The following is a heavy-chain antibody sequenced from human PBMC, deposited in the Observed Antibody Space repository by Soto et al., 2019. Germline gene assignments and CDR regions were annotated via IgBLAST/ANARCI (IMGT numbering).Heavy chain of an antibody. J-gene: IGHJ4*02. V-gene: IGHV4-31*03. CDR3: ARLSSSGWPIDS. Sequence: SETLSLTCTVSGGSISSGGYYWNWIRQHPGKGLEWIGYTYYSENTYYNPSLNSRITISADTSKNQFSLKLSSVTAADTAVYYCARLSSSGWPIDSWGQGTLVTVPS. D-gene: IGHD6-19*01. CDR2: TYYSENT. CDR1: GGSISSGGYY.